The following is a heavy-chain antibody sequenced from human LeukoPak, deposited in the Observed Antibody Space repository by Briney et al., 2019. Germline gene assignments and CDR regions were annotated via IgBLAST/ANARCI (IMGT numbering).Heavy chain of an antibody. J-gene: IGHJ4*02. D-gene: IGHD3-22*01. CDR3: ARDHHNYYDSSGSPNY. CDR1: GYTFTSYY. Sequence: ASVKVSCKASGYTFTSYYMHWVRQAPGQGLEWMGIINPSGGSTSYAQKFQGRVTMTRDTSTSTVYMELSSLRSEDTAVYYCARDHHNYYDSSGSPNYWGQGTLVTVSS. CDR2: INPSGGST. V-gene: IGHV1-46*01.